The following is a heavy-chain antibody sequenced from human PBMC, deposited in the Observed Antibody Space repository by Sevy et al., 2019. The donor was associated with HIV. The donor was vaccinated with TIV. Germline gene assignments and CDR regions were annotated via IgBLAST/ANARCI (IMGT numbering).Heavy chain of an antibody. Sequence: GGSLRLSCATSGFTFNSYSMNWVRQAPGKGLEWVSSISGSRTYIYYADSVKGRFTISRDNAKNSLHLQMNNLRAEDTAVYYCARRHPGIAVTVPNWFDPWGQGTLVTVSS. CDR3: ARRHPGIAVTVPNWFDP. CDR2: ISGSRTYI. CDR1: GFTFNSYS. D-gene: IGHD6-19*01. J-gene: IGHJ5*02. V-gene: IGHV3-21*01.